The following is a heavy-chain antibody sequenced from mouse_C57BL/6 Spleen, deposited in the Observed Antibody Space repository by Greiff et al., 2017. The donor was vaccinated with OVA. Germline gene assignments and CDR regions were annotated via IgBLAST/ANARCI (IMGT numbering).Heavy chain of an antibody. V-gene: IGHV1-80*01. J-gene: IGHJ3*01. D-gene: IGHD2-12*01. CDR3: ARRAYDGFAY. CDR1: GYAFSSYW. Sequence: LQESGAELVKPGASVKISCKASGYAFSSYWMNWVKQRPGKGLEWIGQIYPGDGDTNYNGKFKGKATLTADKSSSTAYMQRSSLTSEDSAVYFCARRAYDGFAYWGQGTLVTVSA. CDR2: IYPGDGDT.